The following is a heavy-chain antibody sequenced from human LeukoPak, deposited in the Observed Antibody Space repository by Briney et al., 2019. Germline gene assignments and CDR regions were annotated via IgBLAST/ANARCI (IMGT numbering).Heavy chain of an antibody. V-gene: IGHV1-58*01. CDR3: AAMGGSGSYYNKDDAFDI. Sequence: SVKVSCKASGFTFTSSAVQWVRQARGQRLEWIGWIVVGSGNTNYAQKFQERVTITRDMSTSTAYMELSSLRAEDTAVYYCAAMGGSGSYYNKDDAFDIWGQGTMVTVSS. CDR1: GFTFTSSA. J-gene: IGHJ3*02. CDR2: IVVGSGNT. D-gene: IGHD3-10*01.